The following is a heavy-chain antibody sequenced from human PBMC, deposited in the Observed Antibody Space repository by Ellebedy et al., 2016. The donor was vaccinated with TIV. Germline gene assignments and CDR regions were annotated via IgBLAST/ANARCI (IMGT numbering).Heavy chain of an antibody. V-gene: IGHV1-46*01. Sequence: AASVKVSCKASGYTFTGYYMHWVRQAPGQGLEWMGIINPSGGSTSYAQKFQGRVTMTRDTSTSTVYMELSSLRSEDTAVYYCAREVAGGSSVGWFDPWGQGTLVTVSS. D-gene: IGHD3-10*01. CDR1: GYTFTGYY. J-gene: IGHJ5*02. CDR2: INPSGGST. CDR3: AREVAGGSSVGWFDP.